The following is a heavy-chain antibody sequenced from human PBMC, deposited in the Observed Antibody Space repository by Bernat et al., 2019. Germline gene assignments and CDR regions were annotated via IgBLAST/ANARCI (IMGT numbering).Heavy chain of an antibody. CDR1: GFTFSSYG. CDR2: ISYDGSNK. J-gene: IGHJ4*02. D-gene: IGHD3-22*01. Sequence: QVQLVESGGGVVQPGRSLRLSCAASGFTFSSYGMHWVRQAPGKGLEWVAVISYDGSNKYYADSVKGRFTISRDNSKNTLYLQMNSLRAEDTAVYYCEKDQRYYDSSGPLDYWGQGTLVTVSS. V-gene: IGHV3-30*18. CDR3: EKDQRYYDSSGPLDY.